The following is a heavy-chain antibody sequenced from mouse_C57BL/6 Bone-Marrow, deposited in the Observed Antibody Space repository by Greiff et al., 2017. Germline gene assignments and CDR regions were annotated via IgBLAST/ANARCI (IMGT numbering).Heavy chain of an antibody. D-gene: IGHD1-1*01. CDR1: GYAFTNYL. V-gene: IGHV1-54*01. CDR2: INPGSGGT. CDR3: ARRGYGSPYYYARDY. J-gene: IGHJ4*01. Sequence: QVQLQQSGAELVRPGTSVKVSCKASGYAFTNYLIEWVKQRPGQGLEWIGVINPGSGGTNYNEKFKGKATLTAAKSSSTAYMQLSSLTSEDSAVYFCARRGYGSPYYYARDYWGQGTSVTVSS.